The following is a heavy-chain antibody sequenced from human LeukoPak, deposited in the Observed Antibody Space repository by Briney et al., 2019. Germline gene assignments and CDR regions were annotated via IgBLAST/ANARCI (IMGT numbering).Heavy chain of an antibody. D-gene: IGHD2-21*02. CDR2: ISVYNGNT. CDR1: GYIFRNYG. Sequence: GASVKVSCKASGYIFRNYGISWVRQAPGQGLEWMGWISVYNGNTKYAQKFQGRVTMTTDTSTSTAYMELRSLRSDDTAVYYCARDRRHRIVVVTAIDLDYWGQGTLVTVSS. J-gene: IGHJ4*02. V-gene: IGHV1-18*01. CDR3: ARDRRHRIVVVTAIDLDY.